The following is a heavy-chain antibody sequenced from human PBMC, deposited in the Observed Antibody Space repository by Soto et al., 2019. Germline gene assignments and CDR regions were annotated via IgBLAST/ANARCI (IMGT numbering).Heavy chain of an antibody. CDR2: ITNSGSTI. CDR3: ARDLFTVVGVFDI. J-gene: IGHJ3*02. D-gene: IGHD2-2*01. V-gene: IGHV3-48*02. CDR1: GFTFSSYA. Sequence: GGSLRLSCAASGFTFSSYAMNWVRQAPGKGLEWVSYITNSGSTIYYAASVKGRFTISRDNAKNSLYLQVNSLRNEDTAVYYCARDLFTVVGVFDIWGQGTMVTVS.